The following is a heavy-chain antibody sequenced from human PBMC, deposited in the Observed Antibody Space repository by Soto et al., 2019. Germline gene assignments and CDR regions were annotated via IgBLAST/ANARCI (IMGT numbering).Heavy chain of an antibody. V-gene: IGHV4-31*03. J-gene: IGHJ5*02. Sequence: SETLSLTCTVSGGSINSGDSYWNWIRQNPEKGLEWIGYINYRGTTFYNPSLKSRIIISADTSENQFSLKLNSVTAADTAVYYCARGIMVVVAETGSGWFDPWGQGTLVTVSS. D-gene: IGHD2-15*01. CDR1: GGSINSGDSY. CDR2: INYRGTT. CDR3: ARGIMVVVAETGSGWFDP.